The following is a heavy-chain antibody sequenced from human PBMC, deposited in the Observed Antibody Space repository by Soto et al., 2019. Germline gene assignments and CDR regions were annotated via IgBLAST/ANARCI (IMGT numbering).Heavy chain of an antibody. CDR1: GLTFSSYA. J-gene: IGHJ4*02. CDR3: AKAKISAAAGPESYFGY. V-gene: IGHV3-23*01. CDR2: ISGSGGST. D-gene: IGHD6-25*01. Sequence: GGSLRLSCAASGLTFSSYAMSWVRQAPGKGLEWVSAISGSGGSTYYADSVKGRFTISRDNSKNTLYLQMNSLSAEDTAVYYFAKAKISAAAGPESYFGYWVQRTLVTVS.